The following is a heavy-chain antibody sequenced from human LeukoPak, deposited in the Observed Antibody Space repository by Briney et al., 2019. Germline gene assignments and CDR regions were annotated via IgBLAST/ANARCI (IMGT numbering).Heavy chain of an antibody. CDR3: ARLSRAAAGR. V-gene: IGHV3-21*01. D-gene: IGHD6-13*01. Sequence: PGGSRRLSCAASGFTFSSYSMNWVRQAPGKGLEWVSSISSSSSYIYYADSVKGRFTISRDNAKNSLYLQMNSLRAEDTAVYYCARLSRAAAGRWGQGTLVTVSS. CDR1: GFTFSSYS. J-gene: IGHJ4*02. CDR2: ISSSSSYI.